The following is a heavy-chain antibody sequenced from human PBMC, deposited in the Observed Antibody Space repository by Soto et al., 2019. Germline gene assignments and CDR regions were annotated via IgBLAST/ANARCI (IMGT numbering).Heavy chain of an antibody. Sequence: HPGGSLRLSCAASGFTFSSYAMSWVRQAPGKGLEWVSAISGSGGSTYYADSVKGRFTISRDNSKNTLYLQMNSLRAEDTAVYYCAKDTLLGSGNWFDPWGQGTLVTAPQ. V-gene: IGHV3-23*01. CDR1: GFTFSSYA. CDR2: ISGSGGST. CDR3: AKDTLLGSGNWFDP. J-gene: IGHJ5*02. D-gene: IGHD3-10*01.